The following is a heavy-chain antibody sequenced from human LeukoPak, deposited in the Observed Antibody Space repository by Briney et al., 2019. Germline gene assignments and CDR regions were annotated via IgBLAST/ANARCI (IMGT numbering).Heavy chain of an antibody. V-gene: IGHV3-74*01. D-gene: IGHD6-13*01. CDR2: INSVGSST. CDR3: ARDRGSSCLDV. J-gene: IGHJ6*04. Sequence: GGSLRLSCAASGFTYSSYWMHWVRQAPGKGLVWVSRINSVGSSTSYADSVKGRFTISRDNAKNTLYLQMNSLRAEDTAVYYCARDRGSSCLDVWGKGTTVTVSS. CDR1: GFTYSSYW.